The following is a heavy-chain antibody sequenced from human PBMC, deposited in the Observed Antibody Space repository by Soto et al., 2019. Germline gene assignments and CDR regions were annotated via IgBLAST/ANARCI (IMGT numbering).Heavy chain of an antibody. D-gene: IGHD3-22*01. CDR3: AKDPNSRGYYDSTGSYYFDY. Sequence: PGGSLRLSCAASGFTLSSYAMSWVRQAPGKGLEWVSAISGSGGSTYYADSVKGRFTISRDNSKNMLYLQMNSLRAEDTAVYYCAKDPNSRGYYDSTGSYYFDYWGQGTLVTVSS. CDR2: ISGSGGST. V-gene: IGHV3-23*01. J-gene: IGHJ4*02. CDR1: GFTLSSYA.